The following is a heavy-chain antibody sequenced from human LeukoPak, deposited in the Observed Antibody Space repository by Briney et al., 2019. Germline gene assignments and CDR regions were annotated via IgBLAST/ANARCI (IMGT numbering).Heavy chain of an antibody. CDR1: GFTFSDYW. Sequence: GGSLRLSCAASGFTFSDYWMHWVRQAPGKGLVWVSRIKTDGRSTNYADSVKGRFTISRDNAKNSLYLQMNSLRAEDTAVYYCARGAAPQRSYYYYYMDVWGKGTTVTVSS. D-gene: IGHD5-24*01. J-gene: IGHJ6*03. CDR2: IKTDGRST. V-gene: IGHV3-74*01. CDR3: ARGAAPQRSYYYYYMDV.